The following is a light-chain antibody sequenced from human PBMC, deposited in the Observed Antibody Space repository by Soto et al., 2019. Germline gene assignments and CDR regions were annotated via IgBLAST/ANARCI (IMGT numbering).Light chain of an antibody. CDR1: QYISRW. Sequence: DIQMTQSPSTLSASVGDRVTITCRASQYISRWLAWYQQKPGRAPKLLIYKASTLASGVPSRFSGSGSGTEFTLTISSLQPDEFATYYCQQYNTYSTFGQGTTVESK. V-gene: IGKV1-5*03. CDR2: KAS. CDR3: QQYNTYST. J-gene: IGKJ1*01.